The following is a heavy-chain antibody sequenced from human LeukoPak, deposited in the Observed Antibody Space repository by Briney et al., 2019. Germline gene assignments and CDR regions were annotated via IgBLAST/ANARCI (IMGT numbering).Heavy chain of an antibody. CDR3: AGMYCSSTSCYFEY. J-gene: IGHJ4*02. CDR1: GYSISSGYY. Sequence: SETLSLTCAVSGYSISSGYYWGWIRQPPGKGLDEWIVNIHHSGSTYYNPSLKSRVTTSVDTSRNQFSLKLTSVTAADTAVYYCAGMYCSSTSCYFEYWGQGIPVTVSS. D-gene: IGHD2-2*01. V-gene: IGHV4-38-2*01. CDR2: IHHSGST.